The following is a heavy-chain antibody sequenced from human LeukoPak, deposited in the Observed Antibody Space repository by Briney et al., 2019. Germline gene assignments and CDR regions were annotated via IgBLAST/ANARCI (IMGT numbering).Heavy chain of an antibody. D-gene: IGHD3-22*01. CDR3: TTGPALYYYDSSADY. Sequence: GGSLRLSCAASGFTFSNAWMSWVRKAPGKGLEWVGRIKSKTDGGTTDYAAPVKGRFTISRDDSKNTLYLQMNSLKTEDTAVYYCTTGPALYYYDSSADYWGQGTLVTVSS. CDR1: GFTFSNAW. CDR2: IKSKTDGGTT. J-gene: IGHJ4*02. V-gene: IGHV3-15*01.